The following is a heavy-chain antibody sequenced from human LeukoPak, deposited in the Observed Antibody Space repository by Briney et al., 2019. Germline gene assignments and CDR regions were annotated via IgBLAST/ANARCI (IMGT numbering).Heavy chain of an antibody. CDR2: INPNSGGT. V-gene: IGHV1-2*02. CDR1: GYTFTDYY. J-gene: IGHJ6*03. D-gene: IGHD5-18*01. Sequence: GASVKVSCKASGYTFTDYYMHWVRQAPGQGLEWMGWINPNSGGTNYAQKFQGRVTMTRDTSISTAYMELSRLTSDDTAVYYCARGPSGYSYGFYYYYYYMDVWGKGTTVTVSS. CDR3: ARGPSGYSYGFYYYYYYMDV.